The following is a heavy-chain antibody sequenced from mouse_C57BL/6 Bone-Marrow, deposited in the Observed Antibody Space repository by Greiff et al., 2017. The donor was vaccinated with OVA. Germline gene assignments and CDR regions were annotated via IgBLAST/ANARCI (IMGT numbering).Heavy chain of an antibody. CDR2: INPSTGGT. CDR3: ARDYGNSCFAY. V-gene: IGHV1-42*01. Sequence: EVQLQQSGPELVKPGASVKISCKASGYSFTGYYINWVKQSPEKSLEWIGEINPSTGGTTYNQKFKDKATLTVDKSTSTAYMQLKSLTSEDSAVYYCARDYGNSCFAYWGQGTLGTVSA. J-gene: IGHJ3*01. D-gene: IGHD2-1*01. CDR1: GYSFTGYY.